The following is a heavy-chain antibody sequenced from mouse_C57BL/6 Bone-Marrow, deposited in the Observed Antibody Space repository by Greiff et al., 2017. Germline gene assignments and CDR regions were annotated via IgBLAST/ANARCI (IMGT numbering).Heavy chain of an antibody. Sequence: QVQLQQPGAELVKPGASVKLSCKASGYTFTSYWMQWVKQRPGQGLEWIGEIDPSDSYTNYNQKFKGKATLTVATSSSTAYMQLSSLTSEDSAVYYCASGSPYYFDYWGQGTTLTVSS. CDR3: ASGSPYYFDY. CDR2: IDPSDSYT. V-gene: IGHV1-50*01. J-gene: IGHJ2*01. CDR1: GYTFTSYW. D-gene: IGHD1-1*02.